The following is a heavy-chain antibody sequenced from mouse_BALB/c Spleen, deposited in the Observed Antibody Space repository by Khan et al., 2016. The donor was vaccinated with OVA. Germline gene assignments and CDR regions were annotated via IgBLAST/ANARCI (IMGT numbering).Heavy chain of an antibody. J-gene: IGHJ2*01. V-gene: IGHV5-17*02. CDR3: ARTGYYCFDY. D-gene: IGHD2-3*01. CDR1: GFTFSGFG. Sequence: EVELVESGGGLVQPGGSRKLSCAASGFTFSGFGMHWVRQAPEKGLEWVAFIGSDSSTIYYADTVKGRFTISRANPKKTLFLQMTSLRSEDTAMYFCARTGYYCFDYWGQGTTLTVSS. CDR2: IGSDSSTI.